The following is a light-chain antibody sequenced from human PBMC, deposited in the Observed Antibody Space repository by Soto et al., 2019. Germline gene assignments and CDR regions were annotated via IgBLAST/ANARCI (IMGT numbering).Light chain of an antibody. CDR3: QQYNSAPRGFT. CDR2: AAS. V-gene: IGKV1-27*01. J-gene: IGKJ3*01. Sequence: DIQMTQSPSSLSASVGDRVTIACRASQGISNYLAWYQQRPGNVPKLLLYAASTLQSGVPSRFSGSGSGTDFTLTISSLQPEDVATYYCQQYNSAPRGFTFGPGTKVDIK. CDR1: QGISNY.